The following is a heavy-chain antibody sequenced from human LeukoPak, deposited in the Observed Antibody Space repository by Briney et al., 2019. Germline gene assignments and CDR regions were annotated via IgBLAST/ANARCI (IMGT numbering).Heavy chain of an antibody. CDR2: INAYNGNT. CDR3: ARRQGTTLNFDY. J-gene: IGHJ4*02. V-gene: IGHV1-18*01. CDR1: GYTFSSYG. D-gene: IGHD1-1*01. Sequence: ASEKVSCKASGYTFSSYGFSWVRQAPGQGLEWMGWINAYNGNTNYAQNLQGRVTMTTDTSTNTAYMELRSLRSDDTAVYYCARRQGTTLNFDYWGQGTLVTVSS.